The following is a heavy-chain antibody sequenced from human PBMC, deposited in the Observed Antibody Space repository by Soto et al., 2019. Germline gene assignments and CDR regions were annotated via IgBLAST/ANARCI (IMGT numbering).Heavy chain of an antibody. J-gene: IGHJ5*02. V-gene: IGHV3-33*01. CDR3: ARDVAATGAARGLDP. CDR1: GFPFGSHG. CDR2: IWYDGSHK. D-gene: IGHD6-13*01. Sequence: QVQVVESGGGVVQPGRSLRLSCEASGFPFGSHGMHWVRQAPGKGLEWVAFIWYDGSHKDYAASVRGRFTISRDDSKNTLYLQMDNLRGEDTAICYWARDVAATGAARGLDPWGQGTLVSVSS.